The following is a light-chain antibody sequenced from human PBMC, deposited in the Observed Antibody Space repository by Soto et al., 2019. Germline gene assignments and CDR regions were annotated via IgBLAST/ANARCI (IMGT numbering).Light chain of an antibody. J-gene: IGLJ3*02. CDR3: CSYAGNYNWV. V-gene: IGLV2-11*01. CDR1: SSDVGGYKY. Sequence: QSALTQPRSVSGSPGQSVTISCTGTSSDVGGYKYVSWYQQHPGKAPKLMIFDVSKRPSGVPDRFSGSKSGNTASLTISGLQAEDEADYSCCSYAGNYNWVFGGGTKLTVL. CDR2: DVS.